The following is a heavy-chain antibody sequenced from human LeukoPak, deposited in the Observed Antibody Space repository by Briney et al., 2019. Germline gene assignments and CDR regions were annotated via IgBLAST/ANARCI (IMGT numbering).Heavy chain of an antibody. CDR3: ARDPLRPPPAVISDNVFDI. Sequence: ASVKVSCKASGYTFTSYAMNWVRQAPGQGLEWMGWINTNTGNPTYAQGFTGRFVFSLDTSVTTAYLQISSLKAEDTAVYYCARDPLRPPPAVISDNVFDIWGQGTMVTVSS. CDR2: INTNTGNP. V-gene: IGHV7-4-1*02. J-gene: IGHJ3*02. CDR1: GYTFTSYA. D-gene: IGHD2-2*01.